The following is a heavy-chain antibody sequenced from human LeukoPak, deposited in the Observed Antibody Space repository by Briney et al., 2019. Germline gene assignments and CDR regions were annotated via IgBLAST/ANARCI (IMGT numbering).Heavy chain of an antibody. V-gene: IGHV3-30*02. J-gene: IGHJ4*02. Sequence: PGGSLRLSCAASGFTFSSYGMHWVRQAPGKGLEWVAFIRYDGSNKYYADSVKGRFTISRDNSKNTLYLQMNSLRAEDTAVYYCAREETGTKYYFDYWGQGTLVTVSS. CDR2: IRYDGSNK. D-gene: IGHD1-7*01. CDR1: GFTFSSYG. CDR3: AREETGTKYYFDY.